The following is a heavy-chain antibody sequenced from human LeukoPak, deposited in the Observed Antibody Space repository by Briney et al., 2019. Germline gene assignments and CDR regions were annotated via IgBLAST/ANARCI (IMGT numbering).Heavy chain of an antibody. Sequence: PSETLSLTCGVSGGSIITSNWWTWVRQPPGQGLEWIGEIYHTEKTNYNPSLKSRVTISLDKSKNQFSLKLTSVAAADTAVYYCARNGPTAAGAFDIWGQGTTVIVSS. J-gene: IGHJ3*02. D-gene: IGHD6-13*01. CDR2: IYHTEKT. CDR1: GGSIITSNW. V-gene: IGHV4/OR15-8*02. CDR3: ARNGPTAAGAFDI.